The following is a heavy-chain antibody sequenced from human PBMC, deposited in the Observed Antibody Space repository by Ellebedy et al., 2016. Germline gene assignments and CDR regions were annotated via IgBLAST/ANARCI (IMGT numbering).Heavy chain of an antibody. D-gene: IGHD5-24*01. Sequence: SLKISCAASGFTFDDYTMHWVRQVPGTGLEWVSGISWNSGKIGYADSVKGRFTISRDNAKNSLYLQMNSRRVEDTALYYCTKGYGFEYFQSWGQGTLVTVSS. CDR2: ISWNSGKI. CDR1: GFTFDDYT. J-gene: IGHJ1*01. V-gene: IGHV3-9*01. CDR3: TKGYGFEYFQS.